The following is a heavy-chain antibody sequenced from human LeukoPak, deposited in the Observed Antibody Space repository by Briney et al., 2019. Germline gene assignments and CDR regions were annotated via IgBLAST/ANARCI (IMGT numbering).Heavy chain of an antibody. D-gene: IGHD2-2*01. CDR3: ARGRYCSSTSCSFDP. V-gene: IGHV4-4*09. J-gene: IGHJ5*02. CDR1: GGSISSYY. Sequence: SETLSLTCTVSGGSISSYYWSWIRQPPGKGLEWIGYIYTSGSTNYTPSLKSRVTISVDTSKTQFSLTLSSVTAADTAVYYCARGRYCSSTSCSFDPWGQGILVTVSS. CDR2: IYTSGST.